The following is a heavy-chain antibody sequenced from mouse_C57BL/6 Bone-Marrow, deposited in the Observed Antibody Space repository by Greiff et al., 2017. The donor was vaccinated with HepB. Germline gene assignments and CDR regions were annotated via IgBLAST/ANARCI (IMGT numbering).Heavy chain of an antibody. CDR3: ARRVGGYYPFAY. V-gene: IGHV1-82*01. D-gene: IGHD2-3*01. CDR2: IYPGDGDT. J-gene: IGHJ3*01. Sequence: VKLMESGPELVKPGASVKISCKASGYAFSSSWMNWVKQRPGKGLEWIGRIYPGDGDTNYNGKFKGKATLTADKSSSTAYMQLSSLTSEDSAVYFCARRVGGYYPFAYWGQGTLVTVSA. CDR1: GYAFSSSW.